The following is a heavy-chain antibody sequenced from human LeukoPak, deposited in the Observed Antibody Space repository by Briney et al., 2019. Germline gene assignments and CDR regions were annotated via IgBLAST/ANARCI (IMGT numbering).Heavy chain of an antibody. J-gene: IGHJ5*02. CDR1: GYTFTSYG. D-gene: IGHD3-3*01. V-gene: IGHV1-18*01. CDR3: ARTITMFGVVLALNWFGP. CDR2: ISGYNGNT. Sequence: ASVKVSCKASGYTFTSYGISWVRQAPGQGLEWMGWISGYNGNTNYAEKLQGRVTMTTDTSTSTVYMEVRSLRSDDTAIYYCARTITMFGVVLALNWFGPWGQGTLVTVSS.